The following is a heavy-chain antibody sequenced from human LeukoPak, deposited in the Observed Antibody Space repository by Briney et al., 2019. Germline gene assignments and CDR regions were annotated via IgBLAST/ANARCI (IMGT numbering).Heavy chain of an antibody. CDR3: AARKVRGVWFYLDY. CDR1: GFTVSAYA. J-gene: IGHJ4*02. Sequence: GGSLRLSCAASGFTVSAYAMGWVRQAPGKGLEWVSTIYDDNTYYADSVKGRFAISTDNSKNTLYLQMNSLRVEDTAVYFCAARKVRGVWFYLDYWGQGTLVTVSS. V-gene: IGHV3-23*01. D-gene: IGHD3-10*01. CDR2: IYDDNT.